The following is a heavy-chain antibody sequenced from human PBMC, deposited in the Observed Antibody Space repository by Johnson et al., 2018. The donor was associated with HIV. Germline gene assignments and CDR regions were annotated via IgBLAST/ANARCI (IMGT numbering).Heavy chain of an antibody. CDR2: ISYDGSNK. D-gene: IGHD2-2*01. V-gene: IGHV3-30*04. J-gene: IGHJ3*01. CDR3: ARPNQLLFYPDAFDF. CDR1: GFTFSNFA. Sequence: VQLVESGGGVVQPGRSLRLSCAASGFTFSNFAMHWVRQAPGKGLEWVVVISYDGSNKYFADSVKGRFTISRDNSKNSLYLQMNSLRAEDTAVYYCARPNQLLFYPDAFDFWGQGTMVTVSS.